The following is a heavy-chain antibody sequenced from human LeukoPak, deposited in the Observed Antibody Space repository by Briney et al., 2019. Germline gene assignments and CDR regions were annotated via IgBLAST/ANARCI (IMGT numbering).Heavy chain of an antibody. Sequence: ASVKVSCKASGGTFSRYAISWVRQAPGQGLEWMGGIIPIFGTANYAQKFQGRVTITADESTSTAYMEVSSLRSEDTAVYYCARAYSGYDFCDYWGQGILVTVSS. CDR3: ARAYSGYDFCDY. V-gene: IGHV1-69*13. J-gene: IGHJ4*02. CDR2: IIPIFGTA. D-gene: IGHD5-12*01. CDR1: GGTFSRYA.